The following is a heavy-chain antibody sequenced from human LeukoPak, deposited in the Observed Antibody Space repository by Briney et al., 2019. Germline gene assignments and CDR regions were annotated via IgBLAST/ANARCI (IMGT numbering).Heavy chain of an antibody. J-gene: IGHJ5*02. D-gene: IGHD3-10*01. CDR2: ITDIGGST. V-gene: IGHV3-23*01. Sequence: GGSLRLSCAASGFAFSTYAMNWVRRAPGKGLEWASTITDIGGSTHYAESVKGRFTVSRDNSKNTVYLQMNSLGVEDTAVYYCAKDYYGSGSYPTAWGQGTLVTVSS. CDR1: GFAFSTYA. CDR3: AKDYYGSGSYPTA.